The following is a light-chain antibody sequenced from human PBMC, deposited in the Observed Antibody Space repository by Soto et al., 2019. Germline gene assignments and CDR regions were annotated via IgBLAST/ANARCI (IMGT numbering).Light chain of an antibody. V-gene: IGKV3-15*01. CDR1: ESLTNK. Sequence: EIVMRQSPETLSVSPEEGATLSFRASESLTNKLAWYQHKPGQSPRLLIFAASTRATGIPATFSGSGSGTEFTLTINSLLSADFTVYYCQQYKSWPITFGQGTRLEIK. CDR3: QQYKSWPIT. J-gene: IGKJ5*01. CDR2: AAS.